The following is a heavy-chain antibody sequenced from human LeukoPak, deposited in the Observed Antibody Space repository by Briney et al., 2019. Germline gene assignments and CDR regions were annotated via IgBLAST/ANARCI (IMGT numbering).Heavy chain of an antibody. CDR3: AKSGLNRFDY. Sequence: GGSLRLSCAASGFTFSGYAMSWVRQAPGEGLEWVSTISGGGGTPYYADSVKGRFTISRDNSKNTLFLQMNSLRVEDTAVYYCAKSGLNRFDYWGQGALVTVSS. CDR1: GFTFSGYA. J-gene: IGHJ4*02. D-gene: IGHD2-15*01. V-gene: IGHV3-23*01. CDR2: ISGGGGTP.